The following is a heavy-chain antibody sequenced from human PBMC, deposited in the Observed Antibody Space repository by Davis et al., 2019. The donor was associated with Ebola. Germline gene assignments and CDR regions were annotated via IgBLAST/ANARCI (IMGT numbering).Heavy chain of an antibody. CDR1: GGSISSGGYY. J-gene: IGHJ5*02. CDR2: ISSSSSYI. V-gene: IGHV3-21*01. D-gene: IGHD2/OR15-2a*01. CDR3: ARVTSP. Sequence: PSETLSLTCIVSGGSISSGGYYWSWIRQHPGKGLEWVSSISSSSSYIYYADSVKGRFTISRDNAKNSLYLQMNSLRAEDTAVYYCARVTSPWGQGTLVTVSS.